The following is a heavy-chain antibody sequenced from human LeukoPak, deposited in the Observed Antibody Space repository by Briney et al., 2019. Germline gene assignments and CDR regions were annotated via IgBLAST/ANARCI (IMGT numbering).Heavy chain of an antibody. D-gene: IGHD2-2*01. CDR3: AKGYQLPQYYYYYYMDV. V-gene: IGHV3-23*01. Sequence: GGSLRLSCAASGFTFSSYAMSWVRQAPGKGLEWVSAISGSGGSTYYADSVKGRFTISRDNSKNTLYLQMNSLRAEDTAVYYCAKGYQLPQYYYYYYMDVWGKGTTVTVSS. J-gene: IGHJ6*03. CDR1: GFTFSSYA. CDR2: ISGSGGST.